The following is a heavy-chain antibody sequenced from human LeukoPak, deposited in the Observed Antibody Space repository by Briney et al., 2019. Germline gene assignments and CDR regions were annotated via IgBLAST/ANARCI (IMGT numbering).Heavy chain of an antibody. J-gene: IGHJ6*02. D-gene: IGHD1-26*01. Sequence: ASVKVSCKASGYTFTSYYMHWVRQAPGQGLEWMGIINPSGGSTSYAQKFQGRVTITADESTSTAYMELSSLRSEDTAVYYCAAQGGARLDYYYYYGMDVWGQGTTVTVSS. CDR2: INPSGGST. CDR3: AAQGGARLDYYYYYGMDV. V-gene: IGHV1-46*01. CDR1: GYTFTSYY.